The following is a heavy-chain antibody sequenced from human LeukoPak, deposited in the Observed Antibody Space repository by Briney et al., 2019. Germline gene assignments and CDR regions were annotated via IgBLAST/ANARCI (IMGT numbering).Heavy chain of an antibody. V-gene: IGHV1-2*02. Sequence: ASVKLSCTASGYTFTGCYMHWVRQAPGQGLEWMGWINPNSGGTNYAQKFQGRVTMTRDTSISTAYMERSRLRSDDAAVYYCARALRSGNDYWGQGTLVTVSS. J-gene: IGHJ4*02. CDR2: INPNSGGT. CDR3: ARALRSGNDY. D-gene: IGHD3-10*01. CDR1: GYTFTGCY.